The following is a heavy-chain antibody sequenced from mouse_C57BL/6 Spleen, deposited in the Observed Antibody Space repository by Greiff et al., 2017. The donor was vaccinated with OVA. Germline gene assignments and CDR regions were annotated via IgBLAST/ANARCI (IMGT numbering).Heavy chain of an antibody. CDR2: IYPGCGST. CDR1: GYTFTSYW. Sequence: QVQLQQSGPELVRPGASVKMSCKASGYTFTSYWITWVKQRPGQGLEWIGDIYPGCGSTNYNQKFKSKATMTVDTSSSTAYMELGSLTSEDSAVYYCARDAGSYRGAMDYWGQGTSVTVAS. D-gene: IGHD1-1*02. CDR3: ARDAGSYRGAMDY. V-gene: IGHV1-55*01. J-gene: IGHJ4*01.